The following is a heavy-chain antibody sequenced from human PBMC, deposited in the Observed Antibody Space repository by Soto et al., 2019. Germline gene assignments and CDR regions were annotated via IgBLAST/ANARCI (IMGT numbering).Heavy chain of an antibody. CDR1: GGTFSSYA. J-gene: IGHJ1*01. Sequence: GASVKVSCKASGGTFSSYAIRWVRQAPGQGLEWMGGIIPIFGTANYAQKFQGRVTITADESTSTAYMELSSLRSEDTAVYYCARDYYDSSEIYFQHWGQGTLVTVSS. D-gene: IGHD3-22*01. V-gene: IGHV1-69*01. CDR2: IIPIFGTA. CDR3: ARDYYDSSEIYFQH.